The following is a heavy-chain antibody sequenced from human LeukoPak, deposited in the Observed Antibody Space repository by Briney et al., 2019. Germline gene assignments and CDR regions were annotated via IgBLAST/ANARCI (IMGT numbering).Heavy chain of an antibody. CDR3: AKDHAYSSGWYAYFDY. J-gene: IGHJ4*02. CDR1: GFSFSSYG. Sequence: GGSLRLSCAASGFSFSSYGMSWVRQAPGKGLEWVSAISGSGGSTYYADSVKGRFTISRDNSKNTLYLQMNSLRAEDTAVYYCAKDHAYSSGWYAYFDYWGQGTLVTVSS. V-gene: IGHV3-23*01. D-gene: IGHD6-19*01. CDR2: ISGSGGST.